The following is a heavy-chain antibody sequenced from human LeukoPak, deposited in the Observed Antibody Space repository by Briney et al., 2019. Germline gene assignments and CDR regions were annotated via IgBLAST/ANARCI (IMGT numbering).Heavy chain of an antibody. CDR2: INPSGGIT. V-gene: IGHV1-46*01. CDR3: ARGDRLPGYSTPVGDY. Sequence: ASVKVSCKASGYTFTSYYMHWVRQAPGQGREWMGIINPSGGITTYAQKIQDGVTVTMETSTSTVYMAPSSLRSDPTAIYYCARGDRLPGYSTPVGDYWGQGTLVTVSS. CDR1: GYTFTSYY. J-gene: IGHJ4*02. D-gene: IGHD3-9*01.